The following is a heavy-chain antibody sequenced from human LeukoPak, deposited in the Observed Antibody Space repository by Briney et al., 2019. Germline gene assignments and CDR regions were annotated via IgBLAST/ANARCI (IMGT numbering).Heavy chain of an antibody. CDR1: AFTSDDYT. J-gene: IGHJ4*02. CDR3: AKEGAAAAFDY. Sequence: GGSLRLSCSAPAFTSDDYTMQWVRQAPGKGLEWVSLISWDGGSTYYADSVKGRFTISRDNSKNSLYLQMNSLRTEDTALYYCAKEGAAAAFDYWGQGTLVTVSS. D-gene: IGHD6-13*01. CDR2: ISWDGGST. V-gene: IGHV3-43*01.